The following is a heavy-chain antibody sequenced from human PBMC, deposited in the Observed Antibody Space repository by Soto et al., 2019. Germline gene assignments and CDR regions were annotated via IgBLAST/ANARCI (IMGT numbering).Heavy chain of an antibody. V-gene: IGHV1-8*01. CDR1: GYTFTSYD. D-gene: IGHD3-3*01. CDR2: MNPNSGNT. Sequence: VSVKVSCKASGYTFTSYDINWVRQATGQGLEWMGWMNPNSGNTGYAQKFQGRVTMTRNTSISTAYMELSSLRSEDTAVYYCARAYDFWSGYPYYYYYYYMDVWGKGTTVTVSS. J-gene: IGHJ6*03. CDR3: ARAYDFWSGYPYYYYYYYMDV.